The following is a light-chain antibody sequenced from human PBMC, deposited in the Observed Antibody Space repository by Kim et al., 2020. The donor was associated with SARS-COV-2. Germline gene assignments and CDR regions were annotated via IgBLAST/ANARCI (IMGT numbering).Light chain of an antibody. V-gene: IGLV4-60*03. J-gene: IGLJ2*01. CDR3: ETWDTNTRV. Sequence: QPVLTQSSSASASLGSSVKLTCTLSSGHNSYIIAWHQQQPGKAPRHLMKLDSSGAYSKGSGVPDRFSGSSSGADRYLTISNLQSEDEGDYYCETWDTNTRVFGAGTKVTVL. CDR2: LDSSGAY. CDR1: SGHNSYI.